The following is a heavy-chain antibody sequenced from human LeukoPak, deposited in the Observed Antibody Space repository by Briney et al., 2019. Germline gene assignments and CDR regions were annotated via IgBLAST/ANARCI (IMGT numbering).Heavy chain of an antibody. J-gene: IGHJ4*02. CDR3: AKWSRPRGVISFES. Sequence: GGSLRLSCAASGFTFSSYGMHWVRQAPGKGLEWVAVIWYDGSNKYYADSVQGRFTISRDNSKNTLYLQMNSLRAEDTAIYYCAKWSRPRGVISFESWGQGTLVTVSS. CDR2: IWYDGSNK. CDR1: GFTFSSYG. D-gene: IGHD3-10*01. V-gene: IGHV3-33*06.